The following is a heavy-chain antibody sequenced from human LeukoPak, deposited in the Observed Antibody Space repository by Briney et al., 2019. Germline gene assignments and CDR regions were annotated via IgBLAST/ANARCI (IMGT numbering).Heavy chain of an antibody. J-gene: IGHJ4*02. V-gene: IGHV4-59*11. CDR2: IFYSGTT. Sequence: SGTLPLTCTVSNDSISPLYWGWIRQPPGKGLEFIGYIFYSGTTNFNPSLKSRVTLSVDTSKNQFSLRLNSVTAADTAVYYCARGGSAAKYYFDSWGQGTLVTVSS. CDR3: ARGGSAAKYYFDS. D-gene: IGHD6-13*01. CDR1: NDSISPLY.